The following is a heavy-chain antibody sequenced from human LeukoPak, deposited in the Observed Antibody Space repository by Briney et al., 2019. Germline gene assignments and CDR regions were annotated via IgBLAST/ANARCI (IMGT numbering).Heavy chain of an antibody. V-gene: IGHV3-30*18. CDR3: AKDSYGDSHFDY. D-gene: IGHD4-17*01. Sequence: GGSLRLSCAASGFTFSSYGMHWVRQAPGKGLEWVAVISYDGSNKYYADSVKGRFTISRDNSKNTLYLQMNSLRAEDTAVYYCAKDSYGDSHFDYWGQGTLDTVSS. CDR2: ISYDGSNK. J-gene: IGHJ4*02. CDR1: GFTFSSYG.